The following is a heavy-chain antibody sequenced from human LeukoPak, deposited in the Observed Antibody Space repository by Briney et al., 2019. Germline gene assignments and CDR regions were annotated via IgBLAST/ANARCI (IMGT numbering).Heavy chain of an antibody. CDR3: SSSSYDAFDI. V-gene: IGHV3-48*03. D-gene: IGHD6-13*01. Sequence: SGGSLRLSCAASGFTFSSYEMNWVRQAPGKGLEWVSYISSSGSTIYHADSVKGRFTISRDNAKNSLCLQMNSLRAEDTAVYYCSSSSYDAFDIWGQGTMVTVSS. J-gene: IGHJ3*02. CDR1: GFTFSSYE. CDR2: ISSSGSTI.